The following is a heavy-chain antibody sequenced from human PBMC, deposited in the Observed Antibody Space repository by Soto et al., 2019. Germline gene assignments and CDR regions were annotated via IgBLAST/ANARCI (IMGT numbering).Heavy chain of an antibody. CDR2: IYYSGST. Sequence: PSETLSLTCTVSGGSISSGGYYWSWIRQLPRKGLEWIGYIYYSGSTYYNPSLKSRVTISVDTSKNQFSLKLSSVTAADTAVYYCARCGTENWFDPWGQGTLVTVSS. CDR1: GGSISSGGYY. CDR3: ARCGTENWFDP. V-gene: IGHV4-31*03. D-gene: IGHD1-1*01. J-gene: IGHJ5*02.